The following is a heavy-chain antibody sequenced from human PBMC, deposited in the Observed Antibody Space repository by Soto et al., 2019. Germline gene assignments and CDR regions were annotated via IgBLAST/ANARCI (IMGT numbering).Heavy chain of an antibody. CDR2: ITGTGVSI. CDR3: AKDSIPYSSSYDLDH. D-gene: IGHD6-6*01. V-gene: IGHV3-23*01. CDR1: GFSFSGFA. Sequence: EVQLLESGGGLVQPGGSLRLSCVASGFSFSGFAMSWVRRAPGKGLVWVSSITGTGVSIYYADSVRGRFTISRDNSKNTLYLQMSSLRAEDTARYYCAKDSIPYSSSYDLDHWGRGALVTVSS. J-gene: IGHJ4*02.